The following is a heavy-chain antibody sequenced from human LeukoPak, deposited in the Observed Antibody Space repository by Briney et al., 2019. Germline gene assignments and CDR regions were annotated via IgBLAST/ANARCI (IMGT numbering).Heavy chain of an antibody. D-gene: IGHD3-3*01. CDR1: GFTFSSYS. Sequence: GGSLTLSCAPSGFTFSSYSMNWVRQAPGKGLEWVSSISSRSRHIYYADSVKCRFTISRDNAKNSLYLQMNSLGDEDTAVYYSARLGDFCSGYQSPYYYYYGMDVWGQGTTVTVSS. V-gene: IGHV3-21*01. CDR3: ARLGDFCSGYQSPYYYYYGMDV. J-gene: IGHJ6*02. CDR2: ISSRSRHI.